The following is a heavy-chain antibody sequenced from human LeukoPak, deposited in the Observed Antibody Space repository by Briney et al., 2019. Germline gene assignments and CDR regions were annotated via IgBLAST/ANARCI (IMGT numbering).Heavy chain of an antibody. Sequence: GESLRLSCAASGFTFSSFAMTWVRQAPGRGLEWVSGISGSGADTYYADSVRGRFTISRDNSKNTLYLQMNSLRAEDTAVYYCSKVSSYFDYTKSFDYWGQGTLVTVSS. CDR3: SKVSSYFDYTKSFDY. CDR2: ISGSGADT. D-gene: IGHD4-11*01. J-gene: IGHJ4*02. CDR1: GFTFSSFA. V-gene: IGHV3-23*01.